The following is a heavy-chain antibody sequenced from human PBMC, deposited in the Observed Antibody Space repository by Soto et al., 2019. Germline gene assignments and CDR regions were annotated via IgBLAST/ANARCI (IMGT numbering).Heavy chain of an antibody. D-gene: IGHD3-22*01. CDR3: ARHHSVTTIVVVPDDALDI. Sequence: QVQLVQSGAEVKKPGASVKVSCQASGYTFTSFHISWVRQAPGQGLEWMGWINTYNNNTNYPRKVQGRVTMTTDTSTSTAYMELSSLRSDDTAIYYCARHHSVTTIVVVPDDALDIWGQGTVVSVSS. CDR2: INTYNNNT. V-gene: IGHV1-18*01. CDR1: GYTFTSFH. J-gene: IGHJ3*02.